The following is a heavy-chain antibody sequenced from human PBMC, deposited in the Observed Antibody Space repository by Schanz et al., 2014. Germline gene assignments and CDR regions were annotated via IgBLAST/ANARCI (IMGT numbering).Heavy chain of an antibody. D-gene: IGHD3-16*01. Sequence: EVQLVESGGGLVQPGGSLRLSCAASGFTFSAYYMDWVRQAPGKGLEWVGRTRNRANNYFTEYAASVKGRFTISRDDSKNSLYLQMSSLKSEDTALYYCTRVTISPGGHGLYVWGQGTTVTVSS. J-gene: IGHJ6*02. CDR1: GFTFSAYY. CDR3: TRVTISPGGHGLYV. V-gene: IGHV3-72*01. CDR2: TRNRANNYFT.